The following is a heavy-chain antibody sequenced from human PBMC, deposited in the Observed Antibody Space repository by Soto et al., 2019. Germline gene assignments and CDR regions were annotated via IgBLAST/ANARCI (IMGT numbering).Heavy chain of an antibody. Sequence: GGSLRLSCAASGFTFSSYAMIWVRHAPENGLEFVSAISGIFGSTYYADSVKGRFTISRHKSKNSLYLQMNSLRAEDTAVYYWAKDPSFDYCGQGTMVTVSS. V-gene: IGHV3-23*01. CDR1: GFTFSSYA. CDR2: ISGIFGST. CDR3: AKDPSFDY. J-gene: IGHJ4*02.